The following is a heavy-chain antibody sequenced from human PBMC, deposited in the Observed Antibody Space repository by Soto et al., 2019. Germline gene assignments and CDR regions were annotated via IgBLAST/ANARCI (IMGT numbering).Heavy chain of an antibody. CDR3: ARADVVPAAMQYYYYGMDV. CDR1: GGSISSGDYY. J-gene: IGHJ6*02. V-gene: IGHV4-30-4*01. Sequence: PSESLSLNCTVSGGSISSGDYYWSWIRQPPGKGLVWIGYIYYSGSTYYNPSLKSRVTISVDTSKNQFSLKLSSVTAADTAVYYCARADVVPAAMQYYYYGMDVWGQGTKVTVSS. D-gene: IGHD2-2*01. CDR2: IYYSGST.